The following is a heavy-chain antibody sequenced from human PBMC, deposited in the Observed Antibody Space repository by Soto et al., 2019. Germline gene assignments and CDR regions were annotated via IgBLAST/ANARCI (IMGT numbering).Heavy chain of an antibody. CDR1: GGTFSSYA. CDR3: ARGYSGSFPYAFDI. J-gene: IGHJ3*02. V-gene: IGHV1-69*13. Sequence: VASVKVSCKASGGTFSSYAISWVRQAPGQGLEWMGGIIPIFGTANYAQKFQGRVTITADESTSTAYMELSSLRSEDTAVYYCARGYSGSFPYAFDIWGQGTMVTVSS. D-gene: IGHD1-26*01. CDR2: IIPIFGTA.